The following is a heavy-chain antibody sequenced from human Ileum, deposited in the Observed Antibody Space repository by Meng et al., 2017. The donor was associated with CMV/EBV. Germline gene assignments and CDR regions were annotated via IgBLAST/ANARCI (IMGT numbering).Heavy chain of an antibody. J-gene: IGHJ3*02. D-gene: IGHD3-9*01. CDR2: IKQDGSEK. V-gene: IGHV3-7*04. CDR3: AKDFESFNGIWDAFDM. CDR1: GFTFSSYW. Sequence: GGSLRLSCAASGFTFSSYWMSWVRQAPGKGLEWVANIKQDGSEKYYVDSVKGRFTISRDNAKNSLYLQMNSLRAEDTAVYYCAKDFESFNGIWDAFDMWGQGTMVTVSS.